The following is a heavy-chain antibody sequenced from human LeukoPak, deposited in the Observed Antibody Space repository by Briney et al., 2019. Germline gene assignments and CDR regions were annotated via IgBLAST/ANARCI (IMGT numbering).Heavy chain of an antibody. J-gene: IGHJ5*02. V-gene: IGHV3-30*02. CDR2: IRYDGSHQ. Sequence: GGSLRLSCAASGFTFSSFAMHWVRQSSGKGLEWVAFIRYDGSHQYYADSVKGRVTISRDNSKNTLYLQMNSLRPEDTAVYYCAKDSVGGQNWFDPWGQRTLVTVSS. D-gene: IGHD2-15*01. CDR3: AKDSVGGQNWFDP. CDR1: GFTFSSFA.